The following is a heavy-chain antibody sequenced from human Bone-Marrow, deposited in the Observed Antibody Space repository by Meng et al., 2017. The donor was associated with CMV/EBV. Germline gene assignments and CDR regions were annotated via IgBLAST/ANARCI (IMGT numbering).Heavy chain of an antibody. CDR1: RFTLSSYA. CDR2: ISGNGDTA. CDR3: AHRGRDGYDIHYFGLVV. Sequence: GGSLRLSCAASRFTLSSYAVSWVRQAPGKGLEWVSIISGNGDTAYYGDSVKGRFTISRDDSKNTVSLQMNNLRVDDTAVYYCAHRGRDGYDIHYFGLVVWGQGPTVTVSS. J-gene: IGHJ6*02. D-gene: IGHD5-24*01. V-gene: IGHV3-23*01.